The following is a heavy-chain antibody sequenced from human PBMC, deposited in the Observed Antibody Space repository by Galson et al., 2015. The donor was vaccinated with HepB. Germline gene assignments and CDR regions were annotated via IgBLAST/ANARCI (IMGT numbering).Heavy chain of an antibody. CDR3: ARVRGLQKGSYMVRGVSWYLDY. CDR1: GGSISSSIW. CDR2: MYHRGST. Sequence: SETLSLTCAVSGGSISSSIWWSWVRQPPGKGLEWLGEMYHRGSTNSNPSLKSRVTISLDKSRNQFSLKLSSVTAADTAVYYCARVRGLQKGSYMVRGVSWYLDYWGQGILVTVSS. V-gene: IGHV4-4*02. J-gene: IGHJ4*02. D-gene: IGHD3-10*01.